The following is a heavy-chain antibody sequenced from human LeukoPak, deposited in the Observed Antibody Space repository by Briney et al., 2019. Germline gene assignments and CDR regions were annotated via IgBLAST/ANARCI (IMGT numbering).Heavy chain of an antibody. D-gene: IGHD1-26*01. CDR3: ARVLGGNFDY. CDR1: GFTVSSNY. Sequence: GESLKISCAASGFTVSSNYMSWVRQAPGKGLEWVSVIYSGGSTYYADSVKGRFTISRDNSKNTLYLQMNSLRAEDTAVYYCARVLGGNFDYWGQGTLVTVSS. CDR2: IYSGGST. V-gene: IGHV3-66*01. J-gene: IGHJ4*02.